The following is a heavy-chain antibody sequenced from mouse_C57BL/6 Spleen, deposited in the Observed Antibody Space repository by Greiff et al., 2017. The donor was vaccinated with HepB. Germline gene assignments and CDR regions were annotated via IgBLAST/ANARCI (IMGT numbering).Heavy chain of an antibody. D-gene: IGHD2-1*01. CDR3: ARNYPVAY. V-gene: IGHV5-17*01. CDR2: ISSGSSTI. CDR1: GFTFSDYG. J-gene: IGHJ3*01. Sequence: EVKVVESGGGLVKPGGSLKLSCAASGFTFSDYGMHWVRQAPEKGLEWVAYISSGSSTIYYADTVKGRFTISRDNAKNPLFLQMTSLRSEDTAVYYCARNYPVAYWGQGTLVTVSA.